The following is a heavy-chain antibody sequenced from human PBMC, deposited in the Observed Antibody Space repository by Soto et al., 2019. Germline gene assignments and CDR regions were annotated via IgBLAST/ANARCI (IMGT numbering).Heavy chain of an antibody. J-gene: IGHJ3*02. Sequence: GSLRLSGAASGFTFSSYEMNWLRHAPGQGLGWGSYISSSGSTIYYADSVKGRFTISRDNAKNSLYLQMNSLRAEDTGVYYCAREYRTWRSPDAFDIWGQGTKVT. V-gene: IGHV3-48*03. CDR1: GFTFSSYE. D-gene: IGHD2-15*01. CDR2: ISSSGSTI. CDR3: AREYRTWRSPDAFDI.